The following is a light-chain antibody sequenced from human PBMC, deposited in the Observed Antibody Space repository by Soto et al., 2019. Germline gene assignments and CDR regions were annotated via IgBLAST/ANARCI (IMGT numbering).Light chain of an antibody. CDR1: QSVSSN. CDR2: GAS. CDR3: QQYNNWPPWT. V-gene: IGKV3-15*01. J-gene: IGKJ1*01. Sequence: IEMGRRRANKTISPGERAPLSCRASQSVSSNLAWYQQKPGQAPRLLIYGASTRATGIPARFSGSGSGTEFTLTLSSLQSEDFAVYYCQQYNNWPPWTFGQGTKVDIK.